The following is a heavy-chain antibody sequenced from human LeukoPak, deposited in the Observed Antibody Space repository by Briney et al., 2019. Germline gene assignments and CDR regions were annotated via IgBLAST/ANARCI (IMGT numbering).Heavy chain of an antibody. CDR3: ARAGSHWHYVY. Sequence: GGSLRLSCAASGFTFNSYWMNWVRQAPGKGLEWVANIKRDGSEKYYVDSVKGRFTISRDNAKNSLDLQMNSLRVEDTAVYYCARAGSHWHYVYWGQGTVVTVSS. CDR1: GFTFNSYW. CDR2: IKRDGSEK. D-gene: IGHD3-10*01. J-gene: IGHJ4*02. V-gene: IGHV3-7*03.